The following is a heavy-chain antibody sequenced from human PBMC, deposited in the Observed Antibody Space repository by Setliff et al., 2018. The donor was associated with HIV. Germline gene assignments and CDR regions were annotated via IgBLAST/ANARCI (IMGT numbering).Heavy chain of an antibody. D-gene: IGHD3-9*01. V-gene: IGHV4-34*01. J-gene: IGHJ6*02. CDR1: GGSFSGYY. CDR3: ARTVLLRYFDWLSFYYYGMDV. CDR2: INHSGST. Sequence: TLSLTCAVYGGSFSGYYWSWIRQPPGKGLEWIGEINHSGSTNYNPSLKSRVTISVDTSKNQFSLKLSSVTAADTAVYYCARTVLLRYFDWLSFYYYGMDVWGQGTTVTVSS.